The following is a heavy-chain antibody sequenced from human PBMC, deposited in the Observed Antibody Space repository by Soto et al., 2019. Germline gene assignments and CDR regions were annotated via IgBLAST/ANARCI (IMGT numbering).Heavy chain of an antibody. V-gene: IGHV4-59*12. CDR1: GGSISVYY. D-gene: IGHD2-21*02. J-gene: IGHJ6*02. CDR3: ARVDCGGDCYYYYYGMDV. CDR2: IYYSGST. Sequence: SETLSLTCAVYGGSISVYYWSWIRQPPGKGLECIGYIYYSGSTYYNPSLKSRVTISVDTSKNQFSLKLSSVTAADTAVYYCARVDCGGDCYYYYYGMDVWGQGTTVTVSS.